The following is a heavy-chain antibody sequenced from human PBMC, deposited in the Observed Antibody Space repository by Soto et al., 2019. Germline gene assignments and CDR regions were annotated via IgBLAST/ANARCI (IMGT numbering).Heavy chain of an antibody. D-gene: IGHD3-9*01. CDR1: GGSISSDDYY. V-gene: IGHV4-31*03. Sequence: LSLTCTVSGGSISSDDYYWNWIRQRPGKGLEWIGNIYYRGNTNYKPSLKSRIIMSMDISENQFSLKLTSVTAADTAVYYCAKDKGGYYDILTGYYISYYYYGMDVWGQGTTVTVSS. CDR2: IYYRGNT. J-gene: IGHJ6*02. CDR3: AKDKGGYYDILTGYYISYYYYGMDV.